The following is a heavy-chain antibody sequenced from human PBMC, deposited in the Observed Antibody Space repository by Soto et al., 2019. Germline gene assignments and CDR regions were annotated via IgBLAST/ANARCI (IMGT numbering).Heavy chain of an antibody. Sequence: QVQLVQSGAEVKKPGSSVKVSCQASGGTFSSYAISWVRQAPGQGLEWMGGIIPIFGTSNYAQKFQGRVTITADGSTSTANMELGSLRSEDTAVYYCARGTTVTTTPWAYYYGMDVWGQGTTVTVSS. J-gene: IGHJ6*02. CDR2: IIPIFGTS. CDR3: ARGTTVTTTPWAYYYGMDV. D-gene: IGHD4-17*01. CDR1: GGTFSSYA. V-gene: IGHV1-69*12.